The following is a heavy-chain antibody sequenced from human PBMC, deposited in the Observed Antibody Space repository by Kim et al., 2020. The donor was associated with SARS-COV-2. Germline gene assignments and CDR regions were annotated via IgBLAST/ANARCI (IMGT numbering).Heavy chain of an antibody. CDR2: SST. CDR3: ARDGNGLGV. V-gene: IGHV3-74*01. J-gene: IGHJ6*02. Sequence: SSTTYADSVKGRFTISRDNAKNTLFLQMNSLRAEYAAVYYCARDGNGLGVWGQGTTVTVSS.